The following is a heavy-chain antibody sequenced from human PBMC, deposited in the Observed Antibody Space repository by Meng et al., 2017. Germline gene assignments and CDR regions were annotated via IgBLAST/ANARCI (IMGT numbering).Heavy chain of an antibody. J-gene: IGHJ3*02. D-gene: IGHD1-14*01. CDR3: AREGGSRAWRVTYAFDI. Sequence: GESLKISCAASGFTFSSYWMSWVRQAPGKGLEWVANIKQDGSEKYYVDSVKGRFTISRDNAKNSLYLQMNSLRAEDTAVYYCAREGGSRAWRVTYAFDIWGQGTMVTVSS. CDR2: IKQDGSEK. CDR1: GFTFSSYW. V-gene: IGHV3-7*01.